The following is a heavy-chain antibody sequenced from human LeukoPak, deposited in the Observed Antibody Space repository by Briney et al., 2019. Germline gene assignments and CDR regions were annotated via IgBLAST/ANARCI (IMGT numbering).Heavy chain of an antibody. D-gene: IGHD3-22*01. CDR3: ARSRDYTYYYDSSGHDAFDI. CDR2: IDPNTGDS. CDR1: GYTFTGYY. Sequence: ASVKVSCKASGYTFTGYYMHWVRQAPGQGLEWMGWIDPNTGDSNYVQKFQGRVTMTRDTSISTAYMELRSLRSDDTAVYYCARSRDYTYYYDSSGHDAFDIWGQGTMVTVSS. V-gene: IGHV1-2*02. J-gene: IGHJ3*02.